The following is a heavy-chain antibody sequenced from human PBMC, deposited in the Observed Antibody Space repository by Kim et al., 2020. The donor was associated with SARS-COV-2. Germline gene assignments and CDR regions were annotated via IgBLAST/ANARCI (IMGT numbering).Heavy chain of an antibody. CDR2: ISYDGSNK. CDR3: ARDPVVTGEFYFDY. Sequence: GGSLRLSCAASGFTFSSYAMHWVRQAPGKGLEWVAVISYDGSNKYYADSVKGRFTISRDNSKNTLYLQMNSLRAEDTAVYYCARDPVVTGEFYFDYWGQG. D-gene: IGHD2-15*01. J-gene: IGHJ4*02. CDR1: GFTFSSYA. V-gene: IGHV3-30*04.